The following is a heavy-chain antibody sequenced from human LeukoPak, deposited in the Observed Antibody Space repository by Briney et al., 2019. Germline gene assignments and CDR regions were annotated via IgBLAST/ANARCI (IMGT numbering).Heavy chain of an antibody. D-gene: IGHD1-26*01. V-gene: IGHV4-61*08. CDR2: IYYTGST. CDR3: ARGGNYWPQWWFDP. J-gene: IGHJ5*02. Sequence: PSETLSLTCTVSGDSISRDDYWGWIRPPPGKGLEWIGYIYYTGSTSYNPSLKSRVTMSLDASKNQFSLELNSVTPADTAVYYCARGGNYWPQWWFDPWGRGTLVSVSS. CDR1: GDSISRDDY.